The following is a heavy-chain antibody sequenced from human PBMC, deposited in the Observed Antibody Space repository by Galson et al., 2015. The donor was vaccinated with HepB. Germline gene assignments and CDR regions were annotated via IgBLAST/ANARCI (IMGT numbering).Heavy chain of an antibody. CDR2: ITGDGRIA. D-gene: IGHD5-24*01. J-gene: IGHJ4*02. V-gene: IGHV3-23*01. Sequence: LRLSCAGSGFTFSSYTMNWVRQAPGKGLEWVSAITGDGRIAGYADSVRGRFTISRDNSKNTLYLQMNSLRAEDTAVFYCAKGDRDGGPYYLDYWGQGILVTVSS. CDR3: AKGDRDGGPYYLDY. CDR1: GFTFSSYT.